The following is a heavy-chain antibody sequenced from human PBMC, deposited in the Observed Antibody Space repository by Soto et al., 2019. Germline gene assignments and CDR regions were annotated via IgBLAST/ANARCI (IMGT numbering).Heavy chain of an antibody. CDR3: VRQGFGALHGLVDV. V-gene: IGHV4-4*02. Sequence: ASETLSLTCADSGGYISSSNWWSWVRQPPGKGLEWIGEIYHSGSTNYNPSLKSRVAISLDTSKSQFSLKLTSVTATDTAVYYCVRQGFGALHGLVDVWGQGTTVTVSS. CDR1: GGYISSSNW. J-gene: IGHJ6*02. CDR2: IYHSGST. D-gene: IGHD3-10*01.